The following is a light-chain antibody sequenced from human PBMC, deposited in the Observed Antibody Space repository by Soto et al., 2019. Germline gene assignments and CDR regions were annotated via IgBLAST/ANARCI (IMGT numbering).Light chain of an antibody. V-gene: IGKV3-20*01. CDR2: GAS. Sequence: EIVLTQSPGTLSLSPGERATLSCRASQSVSSSYLAWYQQKPGQAPRLLIYGASSRATGIPDRFSGSGSGTDFTLTISRPEPEDFAVYYCQQYGSSLQRTFGQGTKVEIK. J-gene: IGKJ1*01. CDR1: QSVSSSY. CDR3: QQYGSSLQRT.